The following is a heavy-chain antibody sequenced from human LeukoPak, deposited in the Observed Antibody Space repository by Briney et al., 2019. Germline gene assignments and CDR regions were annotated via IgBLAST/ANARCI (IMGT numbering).Heavy chain of an antibody. D-gene: IGHD4-17*01. CDR3: ARGGFYGDYFY. Sequence: KSSETLSLTCTVSGGSISSGTYYWNWIRQHPGKGLEWIGYIYYSGSTYYNPSLKSRVTISVDTSKNQFSLKLSSVTAADTAVYYCARGGFYGDYFYWGQGTLVTVSS. CDR1: GGSISSGTYY. CDR2: IYYSGST. V-gene: IGHV4-31*03. J-gene: IGHJ4*02.